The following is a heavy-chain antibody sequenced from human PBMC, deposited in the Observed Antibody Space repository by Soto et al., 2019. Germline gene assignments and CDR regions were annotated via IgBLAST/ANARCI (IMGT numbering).Heavy chain of an antibody. D-gene: IGHD5-12*01. CDR3: ARDGYNRIPPAFDI. V-gene: IGHV1-69*13. CDR2: IIPIFGTA. Sequence: SVKVSGKASGGTFSSYAISWVRQAPGQGLEWMGGIIPIFGTANYAQKFQGRVTITADESTSTAYMELSSLRSEDTAVYYCARDGYNRIPPAFDIWGQGTMVTV. CDR1: GGTFSSYA. J-gene: IGHJ3*02.